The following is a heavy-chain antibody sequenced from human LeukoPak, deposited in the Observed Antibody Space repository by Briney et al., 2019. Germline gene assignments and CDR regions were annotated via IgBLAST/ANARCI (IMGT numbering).Heavy chain of an antibody. J-gene: IGHJ4*02. CDR2: ISASNGNT. CDR3: ARRSSSWYGYFDY. D-gene: IGHD6-13*01. CDR1: GYTFTRYG. Sequence: GASVKVSCKASGYTFTRYGISWVRQAPGQGLQWLGWISASNGNTNYAQKLQGRVTMTTDTSTSTAYMELRSLRSDDTAVYYCARRSSSWYGYFDYWGQGTLVTVSS. V-gene: IGHV1-18*01.